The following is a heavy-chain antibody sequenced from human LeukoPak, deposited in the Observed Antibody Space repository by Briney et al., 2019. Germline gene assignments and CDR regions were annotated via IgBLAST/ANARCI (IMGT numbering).Heavy chain of an antibody. D-gene: IGHD3-9*01. CDR3: ARERRYYDILTGPFDY. Sequence: PSETLSLTCTVSGGSISSYYWSRIRQPPGKGLEWIGYIYYSGSTNYNPSPKSRVTISVDTSKNQFSLKLSSVTAADTAVYYCARERRYYDILTGPFDYWGQGTLVTVSS. CDR2: IYYSGST. CDR1: GGSISSYY. J-gene: IGHJ4*02. V-gene: IGHV4-59*01.